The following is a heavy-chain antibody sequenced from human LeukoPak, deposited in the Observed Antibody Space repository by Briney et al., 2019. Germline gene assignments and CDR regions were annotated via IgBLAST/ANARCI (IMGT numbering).Heavy chain of an antibody. CDR3: AKAQRLLPTNNWFDP. D-gene: IGHD2-15*01. CDR2: ISGSGGST. Sequence: PGGSLRLSCAASGFTFSSYAMSWVRQAPGKGLGWVAAISGSGGSTYYADSVEGRFTISRDNSKNPLYLQMNSLRAEYTAVYYCAKAQRLLPTNNWFDPWGQGTLVTVSS. CDR1: GFTFSSYA. J-gene: IGHJ5*02. V-gene: IGHV3-23*01.